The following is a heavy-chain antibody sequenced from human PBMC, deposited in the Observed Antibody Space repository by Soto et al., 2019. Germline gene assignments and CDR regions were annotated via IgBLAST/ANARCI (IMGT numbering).Heavy chain of an antibody. CDR2: IKSKTDGGTT. D-gene: IGHD2-2*01. J-gene: IGHJ4*02. V-gene: IGHV3-15*01. Sequence: GGSLRLSCAASGFTFSNAWMSWVRQAPGKGLEWVGRIKSKTDGGTTDYAAPVKGRFTISRDDSKNTLYLQMNSLKTEDTAVYYCTTDRGGGPVPAAISDDPTAFDYWGQGTLVTVSS. CDR1: GFTFSNAW. CDR3: TTDRGGGPVPAAISDDPTAFDY.